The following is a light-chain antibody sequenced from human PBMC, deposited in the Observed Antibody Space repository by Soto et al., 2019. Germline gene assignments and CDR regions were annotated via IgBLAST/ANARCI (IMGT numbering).Light chain of an antibody. Sequence: EIVLTQSPGTLSLSPGERATRSCRASQSVSSGNLAWYRQKPGQAPSLLIYGASNRATGIPDRFSGSGSGTDFTLTISRLEPEDFAVYYCLRYGDSPPAHTFGQGTKLEIK. J-gene: IGKJ2*01. CDR1: QSVSSGN. CDR2: GAS. V-gene: IGKV3-20*01. CDR3: LRYGDSPPAHT.